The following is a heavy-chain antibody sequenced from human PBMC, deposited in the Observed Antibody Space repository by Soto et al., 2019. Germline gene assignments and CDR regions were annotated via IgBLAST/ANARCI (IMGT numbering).Heavy chain of an antibody. J-gene: IGHJ6*03. Sequence: QVHVVQSGAEVKKPGASVKVSCKASGYTFTSHDINWVRQVPGQGLEWMGWMNPYSGNTGFVQKFQGRVNMNRKTSIRTAYMALSSLRSEDTAVYYCARVAMEVVIVCTTRHYYMDVWGKGTTVTVSS. CDR3: ARVAMEVVIVCTTRHYYMDV. V-gene: IGHV1-8*01. CDR1: GYTFTSHD. D-gene: IGHD2-21*01. CDR2: MNPYSGNT.